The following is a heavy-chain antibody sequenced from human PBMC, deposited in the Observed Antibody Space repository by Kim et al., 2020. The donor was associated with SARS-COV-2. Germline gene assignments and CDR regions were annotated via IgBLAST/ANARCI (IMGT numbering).Heavy chain of an antibody. Sequence: SETLSLTCAVSGGSISSSNWWSWVRQPPGKGLEWIGEIYHSGSTNYNPSLKSRVTISVDKSKNQFSLKLSSVTAADTAVYYCAREWGGRGYPFDYWGQGTLVTVSS. CDR3: AREWGGRGYPFDY. D-gene: IGHD5-12*01. V-gene: IGHV4-4*02. J-gene: IGHJ4*02. CDR2: IYHSGST. CDR1: GGSISSSNW.